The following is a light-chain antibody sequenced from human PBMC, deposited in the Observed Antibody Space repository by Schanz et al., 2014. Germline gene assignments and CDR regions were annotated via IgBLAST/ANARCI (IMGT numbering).Light chain of an antibody. CDR1: GSDVGGYDY. Sequence: QSALTQPPSASGSPGQSVTISCTGTGSDVGGYDYVSWYQQHPGKAPKLMIYEVSKRPSGVPDRFSGSKSGNTASLTISGLQAEDEAHYYCSSYSSTNTVVFGGGTKLTVL. V-gene: IGLV2-8*01. CDR2: EVS. J-gene: IGLJ2*01. CDR3: SSYSSTNTVV.